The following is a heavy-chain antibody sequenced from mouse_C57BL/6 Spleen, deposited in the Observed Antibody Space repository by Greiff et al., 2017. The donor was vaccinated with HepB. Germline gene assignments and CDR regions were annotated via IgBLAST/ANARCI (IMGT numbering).Heavy chain of an antibody. CDR3: ARYIEAFMDY. J-gene: IGHJ4*01. V-gene: IGHV7-3*01. CDR1: GFTFTDYY. Sequence: EVKLMESGGGLVQPGGSLSLSCAASGFTFTDYYMSWVRQPPGKALEWLGFIRNKANGYTTEYSASVKGRFTISRDNSQSILYLQMNALRAEDSATYYCARYIEAFMDYWGQGTSVTVSS. CDR2: IRNKANGYTT.